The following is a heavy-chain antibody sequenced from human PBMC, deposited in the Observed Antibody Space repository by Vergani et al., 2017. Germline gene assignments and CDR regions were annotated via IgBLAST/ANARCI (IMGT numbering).Heavy chain of an antibody. CDR1: GFTFNHYA. J-gene: IGHJ6*02. V-gene: IGHV3-23*01. D-gene: IGHD5-12*01. CDR3: AKANHRNNGYDYLYYYHAMDV. CDR2: ISGCGGST. Sequence: EVQLLESGGDIVQPGGSLRLSCAASGFTFNHYAMNWVRQAPGKGLEWVSGISGCGGSTYYASSVKGRFTISRDSSKNTLYLQMNSLSAGDTAVYYCAKANHRNNGYDYLYYYHAMDVWGQGTTVTVSS.